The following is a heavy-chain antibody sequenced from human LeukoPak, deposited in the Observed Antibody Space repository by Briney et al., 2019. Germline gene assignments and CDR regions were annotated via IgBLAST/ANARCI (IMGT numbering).Heavy chain of an antibody. Sequence: GASVKVSCKASGGTFSSYAISWVRQAPGQGLEWMGVIIPIFGTANYAQKFQGRVTITADESTSTAYMELSSLRSEDTAVYYCARHHGGTYYDFWSGYSNWFDPWGQGTLVTVSS. V-gene: IGHV1-69*13. CDR2: IIPIFGTA. CDR1: GGTFSSYA. CDR3: ARHHGGTYYDFWSGYSNWFDP. J-gene: IGHJ5*02. D-gene: IGHD3-3*01.